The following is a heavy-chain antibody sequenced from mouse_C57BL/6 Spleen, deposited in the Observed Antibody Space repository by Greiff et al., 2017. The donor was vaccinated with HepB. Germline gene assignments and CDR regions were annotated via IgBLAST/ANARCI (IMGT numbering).Heavy chain of an antibody. Sequence: QVQLQQSGPELVKPGASVKISCKASGYAFSSSWMNWVKQRPGKGLEWIGRIYPGDGDTNYNGKFKGKATLTADKSSSTAYMQLSRLTSEDSAVYFCASIYYDYGWFAYWGQGTLVTVS. CDR1: GYAFSSSW. CDR2: IYPGDGDT. V-gene: IGHV1-82*01. CDR3: ASIYYDYGWFAY. J-gene: IGHJ3*01. D-gene: IGHD2-4*01.